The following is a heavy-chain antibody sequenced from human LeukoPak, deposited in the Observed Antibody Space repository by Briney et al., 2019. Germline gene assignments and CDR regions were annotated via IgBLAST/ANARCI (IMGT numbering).Heavy chain of an antibody. V-gene: IGHV3-30*18. J-gene: IGHJ5*02. D-gene: IGHD2-15*01. CDR1: GFTFSSYG. CDR2: ISYDGSNK. CDR3: AKDRGIVGP. Sequence: GRFLRLSCAASGFTFSSYGMHWVRQAPGKGLEWVAVISYDGSNKYYADSVKGRFTISRDNSKNTLYLQMNSLRAEDTAVYYCAKDRGIVGPWGQGTLVTVSS.